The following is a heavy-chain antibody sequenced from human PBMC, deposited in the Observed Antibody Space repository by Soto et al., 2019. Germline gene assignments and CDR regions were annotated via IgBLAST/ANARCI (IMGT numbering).Heavy chain of an antibody. V-gene: IGHV4-39*01. Sequence: SATLSLTCTVSGGSISSRTYDWGWIRQPPGKGLEWIGSMYYSGSTYYNPSLKSRVTISVDTSKNQFSLKLSSVTAADTAVHYCARQGLNYYYGMDVWGQGTTVTVSS. CDR3: ARQGLNYYYGMDV. J-gene: IGHJ6*02. CDR1: GGSISSRTYD. D-gene: IGHD2-8*01. CDR2: MYYSGST.